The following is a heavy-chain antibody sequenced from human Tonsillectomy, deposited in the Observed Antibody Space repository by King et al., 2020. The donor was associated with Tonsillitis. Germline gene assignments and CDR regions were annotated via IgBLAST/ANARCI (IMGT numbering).Heavy chain of an antibody. CDR2: ISYDGSNK. J-gene: IGHJ4*02. V-gene: IGHV3-30*04. D-gene: IGHD2-8*01. CDR1: GFTFSSYA. Sequence: VQLVESGGGVVQPGRSLRLSCAASGFTFSSYAMHWVRQAPGKGLEWVAVISYDGSNKYYADSVKGRFTISRDNSKNTLYLQMNRLRPEDTAVYYCARDQGGYCTHGVCSPFDYWGQGTLVTVSS. CDR3: ARDQGGYCTHGVCSPFDY.